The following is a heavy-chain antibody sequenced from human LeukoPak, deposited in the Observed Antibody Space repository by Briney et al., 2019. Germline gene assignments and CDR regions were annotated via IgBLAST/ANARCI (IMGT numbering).Heavy chain of an antibody. V-gene: IGHV4-39*01. CDR2: IHYSGNN. D-gene: IGHD3-10*01. CDR1: SASIDYSYYF. J-gene: IGHJ3*02. Sequence: SETLSLTCNVSSASIDYSYYFWGWIRQPPGKGLEWIGSIHYSGNNYSNPSLKSRVIMGVDTSKNQVSLTLTSVTVADSGVYYCSRLGRGGVTRRGAFDIWGQGTTVTVSS. CDR3: SRLGRGGVTRRGAFDI.